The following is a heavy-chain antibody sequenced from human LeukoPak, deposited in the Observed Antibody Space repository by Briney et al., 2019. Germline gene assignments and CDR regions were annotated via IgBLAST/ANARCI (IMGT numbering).Heavy chain of an antibody. V-gene: IGHV4-39*02. D-gene: IGHD1-26*01. J-gene: IGHJ4*02. Sequence: SETLSLTCTVSGGSISSSSYYWGWIRQPPGKGLEWIGSIYYSGSTYYNPSLKSRVTISVDTSKNQFSLKLSSVTAADTAVYYCTREVRGSYYLFDYWGQGTLVTVSS. CDR2: IYYSGST. CDR1: GGSISSSSYY. CDR3: TREVRGSYYLFDY.